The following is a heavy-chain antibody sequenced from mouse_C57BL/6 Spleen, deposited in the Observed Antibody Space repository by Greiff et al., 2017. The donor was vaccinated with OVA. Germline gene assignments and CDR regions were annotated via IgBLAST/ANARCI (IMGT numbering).Heavy chain of an antibody. D-gene: IGHD4-1*01. CDR1: GFNIKDDY. V-gene: IGHV14-4*01. J-gene: IGHJ2*01. Sequence: VQLQQSGAELVRPGASVKLSCTASGFNIKDDYMHWVKQRPEQGLEWIGWIDPENGDTEYASKFQGKASITADTSSNTAYLQLSSLTSEDTAVYYCTTDSLTGFDYWGQGTTLTVSS. CDR3: TTDSLTGFDY. CDR2: IDPENGDT.